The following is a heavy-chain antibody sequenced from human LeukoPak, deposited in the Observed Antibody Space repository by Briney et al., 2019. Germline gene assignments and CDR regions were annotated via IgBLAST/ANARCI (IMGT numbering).Heavy chain of an antibody. CDR2: IIPIIATT. V-gene: IGHV1-69*13. J-gene: IGHJ4*02. CDR1: GGTFSNSA. D-gene: IGHD1-26*01. CDR3: ATSSGGLQSGHPATTTSLDF. Sequence: SVKVSCKACGGTFSNSAIYWVRQAPGQGLEWMGGIIPIIATTTYAQKFEDTVTITADESANTSHMELSGLRSEDTAVYYCATSSGGLQSGHPATTTSLDFWGKGTLVTVSS.